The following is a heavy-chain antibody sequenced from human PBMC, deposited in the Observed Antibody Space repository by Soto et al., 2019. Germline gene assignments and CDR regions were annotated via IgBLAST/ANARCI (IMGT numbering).Heavy chain of an antibody. Sequence: EVQLLESGGGLVQPGGSLRLSCAASGFTFSSYAMSWVRQAPXXXXXWVAAFSGSGGSPYSAGSETGRLTISRDNSKNTLXLQMNSLRAEDTXVXXCAKGQYYGSGSYYRNWGQGTLVTVSS. CDR2: FSGSGGSP. V-gene: IGHV3-23*01. CDR3: AKGQYYGSGSYYRN. D-gene: IGHD3-10*01. CDR1: GFTFSSYA. J-gene: IGHJ4*02.